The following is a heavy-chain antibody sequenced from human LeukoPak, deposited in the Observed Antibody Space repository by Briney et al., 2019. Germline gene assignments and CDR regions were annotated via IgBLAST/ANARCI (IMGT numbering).Heavy chain of an antibody. J-gene: IGHJ4*02. CDR3: AKVGSSSWFDY. Sequence: TGGSLRLSCAASGFTFESYWMSWVRQAPGKGLEWVANIKQDGSEKHYVDSVKGRFTISRDNAKNSLYLQMNSLRAEDTAVYYCAKVGSSSWFDYWGQGTLVTVSS. D-gene: IGHD6-13*01. CDR1: GFTFESYW. CDR2: IKQDGSEK. V-gene: IGHV3-7*03.